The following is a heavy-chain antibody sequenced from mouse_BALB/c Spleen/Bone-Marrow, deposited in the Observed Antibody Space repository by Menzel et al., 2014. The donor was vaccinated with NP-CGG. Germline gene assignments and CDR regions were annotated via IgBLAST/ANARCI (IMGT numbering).Heavy chain of an antibody. CDR3: ARELGRGFAY. D-gene: IGHD4-1*01. J-gene: IGHJ3*01. V-gene: IGHV1-54*01. CDR1: GYAFTNYW. Sequence: VQGVESGVELVRPGTSVKVSCKASGYAFTNYWIEWVKPRPGQGLEWIGVINPGSGGINYNEKFKGKATLTADKSSNPAYMQLSSLTSDDSAVYFCARELGRGFAYWGQGTLVTVSA. CDR2: INPGSGGI.